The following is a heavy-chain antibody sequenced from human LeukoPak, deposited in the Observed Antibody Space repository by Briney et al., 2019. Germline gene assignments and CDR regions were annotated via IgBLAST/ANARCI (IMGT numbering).Heavy chain of an antibody. J-gene: IGHJ5*02. D-gene: IGHD3-10*01. CDR3: ARWVEEFGELFRWFDP. Sequence: PSQTLSLTCTVSGGSISSGGYYWSWIRQHPGKGLEWIGYIYYSGSTYYNPPLKSRVTISVDTSKNQFSLKLNSVTAADTAVFYCARWVEEFGELFRWFDPWGQGTLVTVSS. CDR1: GGSISSGGYY. CDR2: IYYSGST. V-gene: IGHV4-31*03.